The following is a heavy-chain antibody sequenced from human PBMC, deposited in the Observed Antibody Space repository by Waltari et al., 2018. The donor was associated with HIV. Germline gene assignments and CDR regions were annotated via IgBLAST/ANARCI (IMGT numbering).Heavy chain of an antibody. CDR2: ISYNSGSA. CDR3: AKDHGGYWRRDDIYFDV. CDR1: GISIDDYD. Sequence: EVQLVDSGGGLVQPASSLRLSCAGYGISIDDYDLHWVRQRPGKGLELVSAISYNSGSAAYADSVRGRFTVSRDNSKNSVYLQMDSLRPEDTAFYFCAKDHGGYWRRDDIYFDVWGRGTKVTVSS. D-gene: IGHD3-22*01. J-gene: IGHJ3*01. V-gene: IGHV3-9*01.